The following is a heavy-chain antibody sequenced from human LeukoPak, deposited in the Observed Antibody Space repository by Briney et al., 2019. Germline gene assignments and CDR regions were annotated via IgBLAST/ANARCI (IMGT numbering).Heavy chain of an antibody. CDR3: AKGELLRYYYGMDV. CDR1: GFTFSSYA. D-gene: IGHD1-26*01. J-gene: IGHJ6*02. CDR2: ISGNGGST. Sequence: GGSLRLSCAASGFTFSSYAMSGVRQARGKGLEWVSAISGNGGSTYYEDPVEGRFTISRDNTKNTLYLQMNSLRAEDTVVFYWAKGELLRYYYGMDVWGQGTTVTVSS. V-gene: IGHV3-23*01.